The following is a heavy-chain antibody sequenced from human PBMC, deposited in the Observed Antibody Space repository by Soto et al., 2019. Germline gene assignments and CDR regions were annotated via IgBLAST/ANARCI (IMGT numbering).Heavy chain of an antibody. CDR3: AGASPHGSRSYYKRSYYYYGMDV. Sequence: PGEPLKISCKGSGYSFACYWITWVRQMPGKGLVWMGRIDPSDSHTYYSPSFRCHVTISAAKSMTSVFVQWSSLSASDTAMYYCAGASPHGSRSYYKRSYYYYGMDVWGQGTLLTVCS. CDR2: IDPSDSHT. J-gene: IGHJ6*02. CDR1: GYSFACYW. V-gene: IGHV5-10-1*01. D-gene: IGHD3-10*01.